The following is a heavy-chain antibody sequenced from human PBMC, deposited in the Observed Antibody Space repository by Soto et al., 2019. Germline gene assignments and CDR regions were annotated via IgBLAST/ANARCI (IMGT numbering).Heavy chain of an antibody. CDR1: GFSFSSYW. D-gene: IGHD3-10*01. J-gene: IGHJ4*02. CDR2: INQDATRQ. Sequence: DVQLVESGGGLVQPGGSLRLSCAASGFSFSSYWMSWVRQAPGRGLEWVANINQDATRQSYVDSVEGRFSMSRDNAKKSLYLQMNRLRVEDTVIYYCAKVGLFDGNKPITLEFWGQGTMVTVSS. CDR3: AKVGLFDGNKPITLEF. V-gene: IGHV3-7*03.